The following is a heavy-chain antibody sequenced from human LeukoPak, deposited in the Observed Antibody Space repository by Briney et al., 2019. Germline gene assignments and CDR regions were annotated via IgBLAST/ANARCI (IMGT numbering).Heavy chain of an antibody. CDR1: GFTVSSNY. CDR3: ARDQFRDYFRGADY. Sequence: AGGSLRLSCAASGFTVSSNYISWVRQAPGKGLEWVSLIYTSGSTYYADSVKGRITVSRDNSKNTLYLQFNSLRVDDTAVYYCARDQFRDYFRGADYWGQGTLVTVSS. J-gene: IGHJ4*02. V-gene: IGHV3-53*01. CDR2: IYTSGST. D-gene: IGHD3-16*01.